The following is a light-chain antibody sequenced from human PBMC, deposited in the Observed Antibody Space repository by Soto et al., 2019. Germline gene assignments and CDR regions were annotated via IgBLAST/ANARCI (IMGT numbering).Light chain of an antibody. CDR3: QQSHSTPRT. CDR1: QNIDSY. V-gene: IGKV1-39*01. J-gene: IGKJ2*02. Sequence: DIQMTQFPSSLSASVGSRVAISCRASQNIDSYLNWFQQKPGKAPKLLMYAASNLLSGVPSSFMVSEYGQEFTLTITSLQPEVFATYYCQQSHSTPRTFGQGTKLDI. CDR2: AAS.